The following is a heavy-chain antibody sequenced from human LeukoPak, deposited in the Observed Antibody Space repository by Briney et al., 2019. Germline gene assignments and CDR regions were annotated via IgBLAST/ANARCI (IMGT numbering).Heavy chain of an antibody. Sequence: GGSLRLSCSASGFTFSRFWMSWVRQAPGKGLEYVALIKQGGSEIYHMDSVKGRFTISRDDATNSLYLQMNSLRVEDTALYYCVIDRESESDSEGDYWGQGTLVTVSS. CDR1: GFTFSRFW. CDR2: IKQGGSEI. D-gene: IGHD4-11*01. CDR3: VIDRESESDSEGDY. J-gene: IGHJ4*02. V-gene: IGHV3-7*01.